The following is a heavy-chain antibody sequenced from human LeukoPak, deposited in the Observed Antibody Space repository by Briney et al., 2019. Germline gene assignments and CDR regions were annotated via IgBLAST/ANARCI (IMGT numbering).Heavy chain of an antibody. CDR3: ARVTVGADNDY. Sequence: PGRSLRLTCTASGFAFSHYNMNWVRQAPGKGLEWVSYISRSSTTIYYAYSVKGRFTIARDSAKNALYLQMNNLREEDTAVYYCARVTVGADNDYWGQGTLVTVSS. CDR2: ISRSSTTI. D-gene: IGHD1-26*01. CDR1: GFAFSHYN. V-gene: IGHV3-48*02. J-gene: IGHJ4*02.